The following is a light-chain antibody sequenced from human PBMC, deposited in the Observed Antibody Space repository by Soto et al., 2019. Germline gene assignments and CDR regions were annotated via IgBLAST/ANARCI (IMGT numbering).Light chain of an antibody. J-gene: IGKJ5*01. CDR1: QAVRNNY. V-gene: IGKV3D-11*01. CDR2: DAS. Sequence: VLTQSPGTLSLSPGERATLSCRASQAVRNNYLAWFQQRPGQAPRLLIYDASNRATGIPARFSGRGSGTDFTLTISSLEPEDFAVYYCQQRSSAIPFGQGTRLEI. CDR3: QQRSSAIP.